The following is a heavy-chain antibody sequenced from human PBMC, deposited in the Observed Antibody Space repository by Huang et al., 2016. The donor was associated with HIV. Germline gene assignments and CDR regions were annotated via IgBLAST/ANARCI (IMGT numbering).Heavy chain of an antibody. CDR2: VYPEIGES. CDR1: EDTLTELS. D-gene: IGHD3-9*01. J-gene: IGHJ4*02. Sequence: VQLVQSRAEVKKPGASVKVSCKVSEDTLTELSIHWVRQPPGKGLERMGGVYPEIGESIYEQKFQGRVTMAEDTSTETAFMELSGLRPEDTAVYYCATSFDVFFDFWGQGTLVTVSA. V-gene: IGHV1-24*01. CDR3: ATSFDVFFDF.